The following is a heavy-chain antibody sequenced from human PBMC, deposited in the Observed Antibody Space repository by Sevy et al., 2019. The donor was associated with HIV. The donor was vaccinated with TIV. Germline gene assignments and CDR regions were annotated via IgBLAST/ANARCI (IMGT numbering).Heavy chain of an antibody. CDR1: GGSISSYY. Sequence: SETLSLTCTVSGGSISSYYWSWIRQPPGKGLEWIGYIYYSGSTNDNPSLKSRVTISVDTSKNQFSLKLSSVTAADTAVYYCARDQRIAVAGTGYHYGMDVWGQGTTVTVSS. CDR3: ARDQRIAVAGTGYHYGMDV. V-gene: IGHV4-59*01. CDR2: IYYSGST. D-gene: IGHD6-19*01. J-gene: IGHJ6*02.